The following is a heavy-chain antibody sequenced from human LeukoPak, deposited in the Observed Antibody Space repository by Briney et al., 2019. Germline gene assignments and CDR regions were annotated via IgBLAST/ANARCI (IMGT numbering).Heavy chain of an antibody. V-gene: IGHV4-39*07. CDR3: ARLYGNFQNYYDY. CDR1: GGSISTSSYY. J-gene: IGHJ4*02. Sequence: SETLSLTCTVSGGSISTSSYYWGWVRQPPGKGLEWIGNIFYSGSTYYNPSLRGRVTISVDTSKNHFSVKLTSVTTADTAVYYCARLYGNFQNYYDYWGQGTLVTVSS. CDR2: IFYSGST. D-gene: IGHD1-7*01.